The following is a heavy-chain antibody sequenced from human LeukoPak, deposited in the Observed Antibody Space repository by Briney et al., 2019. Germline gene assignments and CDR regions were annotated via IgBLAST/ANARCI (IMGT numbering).Heavy chain of an antibody. D-gene: IGHD3-22*01. J-gene: IGHJ4*02. V-gene: IGHV1-69*01. CDR2: IIPIFGTA. CDR1: GGTFSSYA. CDR3: AREIYYDSSGLFDY. Sequence: SVKVSCKASGGTFSSYAISWVRQAPGQGLEWMGGIIPIFGTANYAQKFQGRVTITADESTSTAYVELSSLRSEDTAVYYCAREIYYDSSGLFDYWGQGTLVTVSS.